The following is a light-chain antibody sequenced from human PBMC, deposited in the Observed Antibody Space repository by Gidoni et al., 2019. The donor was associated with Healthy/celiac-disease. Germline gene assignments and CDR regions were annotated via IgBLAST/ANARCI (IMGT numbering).Light chain of an antibody. J-gene: IGKJ2*01. CDR3: QQCYSTPPVT. CDR2: AAS. Sequence: DIQMTQPPSSLSASVGDRVTITCRASQSISSYLHWYQQKPGKAPKLLIYAASSLQSGVPSRFSGSGSGTEFTLTISSLQPEDFATYYCQQCYSTPPVTFGQGTKLEIK. V-gene: IGKV1-39*01. CDR1: QSISSY.